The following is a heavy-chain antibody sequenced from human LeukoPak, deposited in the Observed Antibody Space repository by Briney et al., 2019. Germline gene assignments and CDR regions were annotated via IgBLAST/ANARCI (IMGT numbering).Heavy chain of an antibody. CDR1: GFTFSSYA. D-gene: IGHD1-26*01. Sequence: GGALRLSCAASGFTFSSYAMHWVRQARGKGLEGVAVISYDGSNKYYADSVKGRFTISRDNSKNTLYLQMNSLRAEDTAVYYCARAIRIGAPSVNWGQGTLVTVSS. CDR3: ARAIRIGAPSVN. J-gene: IGHJ4*02. V-gene: IGHV3-30*04. CDR2: ISYDGSNK.